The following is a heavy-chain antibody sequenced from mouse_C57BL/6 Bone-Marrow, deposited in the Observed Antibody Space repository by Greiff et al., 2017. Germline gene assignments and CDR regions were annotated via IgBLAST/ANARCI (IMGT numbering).Heavy chain of an antibody. CDR2: INPSSGYT. J-gene: IGHJ3*01. Sequence: QVHVKQSGAELAKPGASVKLSCKASGYTFTSYWMHWVKQRPGQGLEWIGYINPSSGYTKYNQKFKDKATLTADKSSSTAYMQLSSLPYEDSAVYYCARGVLRSWFAYWGQGTLVTVSA. D-gene: IGHD1-1*01. CDR3: ARGVLRSWFAY. CDR1: GYTFTSYW. V-gene: IGHV1-7*01.